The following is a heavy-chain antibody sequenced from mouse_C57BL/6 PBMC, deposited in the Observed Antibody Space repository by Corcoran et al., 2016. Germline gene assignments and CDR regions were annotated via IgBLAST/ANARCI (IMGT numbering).Heavy chain of an antibody. Sequence: QVTLKESGPGILQSSQNLSLTCSFSGFSLSTSGMGVSWIRQPSGKGLEWLAHIYWDDDKRYNPSLKSRLTISKDTSRNQVFLKITSVDTADTATYYCARTTTVPLAYWGQGTLVTVSA. CDR3: ARTTTVPLAY. J-gene: IGHJ3*01. CDR2: IYWDDDK. CDR1: GFSLSTSGMG. V-gene: IGHV8-12*01. D-gene: IGHD1-1*01.